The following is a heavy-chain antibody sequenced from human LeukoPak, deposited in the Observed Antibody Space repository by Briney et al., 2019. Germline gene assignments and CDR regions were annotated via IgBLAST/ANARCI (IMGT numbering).Heavy chain of an antibody. CDR2: IYYSGST. J-gene: IGHJ4*02. D-gene: IGHD6-13*01. CDR1: GGSISSSSYY. Sequence: SETLSLTCTVSGGSISSSSYYWGWIRQPPGKGLEWIGSIYYSGSTYCNPCLKSRVTISVDTSKNQFSLKLSSVTAADTAVYYCARGPRWYSSSWSLDYWGQGTLVTVSS. CDR3: ARGPRWYSSSWSLDY. V-gene: IGHV4-39*07.